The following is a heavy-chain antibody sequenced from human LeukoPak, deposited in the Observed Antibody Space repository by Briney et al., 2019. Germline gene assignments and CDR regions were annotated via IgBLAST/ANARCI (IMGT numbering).Heavy chain of an antibody. CDR3: ARDGYNSANGIDV. D-gene: IGHD1-1*01. Sequence: PGGSLRLSCAASGFILSSYNMNRVRQAPGKGLAWVSSISSSSSYIYYADSVKGRFTISRDNAKSSLSLQMNSLSAEDTAVYYCARDGYNSANGIDVWGQGTMVTVSS. CDR2: ISSSSSYI. V-gene: IGHV3-21*01. J-gene: IGHJ3*01. CDR1: GFILSSYN.